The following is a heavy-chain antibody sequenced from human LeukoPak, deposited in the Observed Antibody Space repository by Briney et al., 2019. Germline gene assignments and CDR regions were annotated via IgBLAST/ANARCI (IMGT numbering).Heavy chain of an antibody. V-gene: IGHV1-8*01. CDR1: GYTFTSYD. D-gene: IGHD4-17*01. CDR3: ARDYGDDEFYYYGMDV. J-gene: IGHJ6*02. Sequence: GSVTVSCQASGYTFTSYDINWVRQATGQGLEWMGWMNPNRGNTGYAQKFQGRVTMTRNTSISTAYMELSRLRSEYTAVYYCARDYGDDEFYYYGMDVWGQGTTVTVSS. CDR2: MNPNRGNT.